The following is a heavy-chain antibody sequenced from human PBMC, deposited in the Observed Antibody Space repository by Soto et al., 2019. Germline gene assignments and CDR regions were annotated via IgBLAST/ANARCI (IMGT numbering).Heavy chain of an antibody. CDR1: GYSFTGYY. V-gene: IGHV1-2*02. Sequence: QVHLVQSGAEVKKPGASVRVSCKASGYSFTGYYLHWLRQAPGQGLEWMGWINPNSGGTNYAQNFQGRVTMTRDTSITTAYMELNRLRSDDTAVYYCRRDVKHAFDIWGQGTMVTVSS. J-gene: IGHJ3*02. CDR2: INPNSGGT. CDR3: RRDVKHAFDI.